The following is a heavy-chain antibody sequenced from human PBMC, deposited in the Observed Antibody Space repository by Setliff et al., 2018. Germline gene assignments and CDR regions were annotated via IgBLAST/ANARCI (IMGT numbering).Heavy chain of an antibody. CDR1: GGSISSSSYY. CDR2: IYYSGST. D-gene: IGHD6-13*01. Sequence: SSETLSLTCTVSGGSISSSSYYWGWIRQPPGKGLEWIGSIYYSGSTYYNPSLKSRVTISVDTSKNQFSLKLSSVTAADTAVYYCARRRLYSSSWFEGAFDIWGQGTMVT. CDR3: ARRRLYSSSWFEGAFDI. V-gene: IGHV4-39*01. J-gene: IGHJ3*02.